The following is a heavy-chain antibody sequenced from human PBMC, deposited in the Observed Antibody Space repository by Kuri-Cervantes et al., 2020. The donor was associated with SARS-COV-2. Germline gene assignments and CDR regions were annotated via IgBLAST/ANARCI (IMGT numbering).Heavy chain of an antibody. D-gene: IGHD2-8*01. CDR2: IYYSGDT. CDR3: AGHFNDRSNGVCRSYYYYSMDV. Sequence: SETLSLICSVSCGSMKYFYWSWIRQPPGRGLEWIGYIYYSGDTDYNPSLKSRVTISIHTSKNYLSLKLSSVTAADRAVYYCAGHFNDRSNGVCRSYYYYSMDVWGQGTTVTVSS. CDR1: CGSMKYFY. J-gene: IGHJ6*02. V-gene: IGHV4-59*01.